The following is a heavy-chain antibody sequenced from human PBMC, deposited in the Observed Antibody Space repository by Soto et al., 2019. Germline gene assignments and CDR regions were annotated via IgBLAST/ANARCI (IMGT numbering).Heavy chain of an antibody. V-gene: IGHV1-3*01. CDR2: INAGNGNT. Sequence: ASVNVSCKASGYTYSDYAIHWVRQAPGQRPEWMGWINAGNGNTKYSQKFQGRVTITRDTSASTAYMELSSLRSEDTAVYYCARGTPVCFDPWGQGTLVTVSS. CDR3: ARGTPVCFDP. D-gene: IGHD3-10*01. J-gene: IGHJ5*02. CDR1: GYTYSDYA.